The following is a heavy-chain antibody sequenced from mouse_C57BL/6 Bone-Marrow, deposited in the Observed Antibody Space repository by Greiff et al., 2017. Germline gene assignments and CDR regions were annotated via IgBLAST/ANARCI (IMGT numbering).Heavy chain of an antibody. J-gene: IGHJ4*01. CDR3: AKIADYAMDY. CDR2: IWSGGST. CDR1: GFSLTSYG. V-gene: IGHV2-4*01. Sequence: VKLEESGPGLVQPSQSLSITCTVSGFSLTSYGVHWVRQPPGKGLEWLGVIWSGGSTDYNAAFISRLSISKDNSKSQVFFKMNSLQADDTAIYYCAKIADYAMDYWGQGTSVTVSS.